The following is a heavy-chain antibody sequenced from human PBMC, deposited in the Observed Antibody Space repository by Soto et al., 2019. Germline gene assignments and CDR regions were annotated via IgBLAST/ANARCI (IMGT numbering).Heavy chain of an antibody. CDR3: ARDLLYYDFWSGYYSFDY. CDR1: GGSISSSNW. J-gene: IGHJ4*02. Sequence: QVQLQESGPGLVKPSGTLSLTCAVSGGSISSSNWWSWVRQPPGKGLEWVGEIYHSGSTNYNPSLENRVTISVDKSTNQFSMKLSSVTAADTAVYYCARDLLYYDFWSGYYSFDYWGQGTLVTVSS. V-gene: IGHV4-4*02. D-gene: IGHD3-3*01. CDR2: IYHSGST.